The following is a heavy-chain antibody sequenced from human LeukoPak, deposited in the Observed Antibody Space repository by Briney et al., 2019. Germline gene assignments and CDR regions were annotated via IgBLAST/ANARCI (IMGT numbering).Heavy chain of an antibody. V-gene: IGHV3-21*01. CDR2: ISSSSSYI. Sequence: AGGSLRLSCAASGFTFSSYSMNWVRQAPGKGLEWVSSISSSSSYIYYADSVKGRFTISRDNAKNSLYLQMNSLRAEDTAVYYCARDSSSWSGGLDYWGQGTLVTVSS. D-gene: IGHD6-13*01. CDR1: GFTFSSYS. CDR3: ARDSSSWSGGLDY. J-gene: IGHJ4*02.